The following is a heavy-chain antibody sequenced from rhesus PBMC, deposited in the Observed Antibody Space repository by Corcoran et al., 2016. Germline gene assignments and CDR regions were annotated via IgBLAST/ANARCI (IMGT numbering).Heavy chain of an antibody. CDR3: ASRRISGLDY. Sequence: QVQLQESGPGLVKPSETLSLTCAVSGGSISGHYWSWIRQPRGQGLEWIGRIYGRGGSTDYNPSLRGRVTISTDTSKNQFSLKLSSVTAADTAVYYCASRRISGLDYWGQGVLVTVSS. CDR1: GGSISGHY. D-gene: IGHD1-1-1*01. V-gene: IGHV4-160*01. CDR2: IYGRGGST. J-gene: IGHJ4*01.